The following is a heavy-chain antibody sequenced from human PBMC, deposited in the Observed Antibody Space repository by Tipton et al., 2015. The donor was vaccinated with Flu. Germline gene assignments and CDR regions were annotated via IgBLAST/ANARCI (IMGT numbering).Heavy chain of an antibody. CDR3: ATGYGGTPY. V-gene: IGHV3-33*01. Sequence: SGFTFSSYGMHWVRQAPGKGLEWVAVIWYDGSNKYYADSVKGRFTISRDNSKNTLYLQMSSLRAEDTAVYYCATGYGGTPYWGQGTLVTVSS. J-gene: IGHJ4*02. CDR1: GFTFSSYG. CDR2: IWYDGSNK. D-gene: IGHD4-23*01.